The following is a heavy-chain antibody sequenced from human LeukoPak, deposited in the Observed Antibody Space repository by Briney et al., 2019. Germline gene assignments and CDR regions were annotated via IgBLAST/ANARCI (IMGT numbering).Heavy chain of an antibody. D-gene: IGHD2-2*01. Sequence: GGSLRLSCAASGCTFSSYGMHWVRQAPGKGLEWVAFIRYDGSNKYYADSVKGRFTISRDNSKNTLYLQMNSLRAEDTAVYYCAKDLYIVVVPAAPFDYWGQGTLVTVSS. J-gene: IGHJ4*02. CDR2: IRYDGSNK. CDR3: AKDLYIVVVPAAPFDY. CDR1: GCTFSSYG. V-gene: IGHV3-30*02.